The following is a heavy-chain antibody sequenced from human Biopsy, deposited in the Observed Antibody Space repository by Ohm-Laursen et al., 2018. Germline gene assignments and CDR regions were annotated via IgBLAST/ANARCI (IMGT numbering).Heavy chain of an antibody. CDR1: GGTFSDYG. Sequence: VSSVKVSCKASGGTFSDYGLRWVRQAPGRGLEWMGRVIPISNTANYAQNFQDRLTITADRSTNTAYMELNSLRSEDTAVYFCATRTEDYGASPDSWGQGTLVAVSS. D-gene: IGHD4-17*01. CDR2: VIPISNTA. CDR3: ATRTEDYGASPDS. V-gene: IGHV1-69*06. J-gene: IGHJ4*02.